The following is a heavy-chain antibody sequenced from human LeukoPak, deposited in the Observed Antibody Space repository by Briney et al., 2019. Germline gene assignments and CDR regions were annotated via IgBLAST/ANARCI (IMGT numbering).Heavy chain of an antibody. Sequence: GASVKVSCKASGYTFTGYYMHWVRQAPGQGLEWVAWINPNSGGTNYAQKFQGRVTMTRDTSISTAYMELSRLRSDDTAVYYCARVTRIAARSLDYWGQGTLVTVSS. CDR3: ARVTRIAARSLDY. CDR2: INPNSGGT. CDR1: GYTFTGYY. V-gene: IGHV1-2*02. D-gene: IGHD6-6*01. J-gene: IGHJ4*02.